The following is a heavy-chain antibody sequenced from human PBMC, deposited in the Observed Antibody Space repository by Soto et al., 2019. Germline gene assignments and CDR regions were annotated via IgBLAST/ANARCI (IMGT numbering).Heavy chain of an antibody. Sequence: QVQLVQSGAEVREPGSSVKVSCEASGGTFRSYAINWVRQAPGQGLEWMGGIIPMFGKPNYAEKFLGRVTISADESTRTAYMAATRLNSEDTAVYSCARSMETNYFSCKDVWGLGTTVTVSS. V-gene: IGHV1-69*01. D-gene: IGHD2-8*01. CDR2: IIPMFGKP. CDR3: ARSMETNYFSCKDV. CDR1: GGTFRSYA. J-gene: IGHJ6*02.